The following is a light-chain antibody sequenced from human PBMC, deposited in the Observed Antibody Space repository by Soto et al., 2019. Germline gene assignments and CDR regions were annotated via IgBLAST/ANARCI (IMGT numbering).Light chain of an antibody. Sequence: QSVLTQPPSVSGAPGQRVTLSCTGNTSNLGAGYDVHWYQQLPGAAPKLVIFGNRNRPSGVPERFSGSKSGTSASLAITRLQAEDEADYYCQAYDYTLTASVFGGGTKLTVL. CDR1: TSNLGAGYD. CDR2: GNR. CDR3: QAYDYTLTASV. J-gene: IGLJ3*02. V-gene: IGLV1-40*01.